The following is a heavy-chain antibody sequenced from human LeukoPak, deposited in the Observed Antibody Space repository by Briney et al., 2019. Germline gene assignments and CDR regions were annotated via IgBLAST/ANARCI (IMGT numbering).Heavy chain of an antibody. D-gene: IGHD3-10*01. CDR3: AREAVRPDYYGSGSYFDY. CDR1: GYTFTSYG. V-gene: IGHV1-18*01. CDR2: ISAYNGNT. J-gene: IGHJ4*02. Sequence: GASVKVSCKASGYTFTSYGISWVRQAPGQGLEWMGWISAYNGNTNYAQKLQGRVTMTTDTFTSTAYMELRSLRSDDTAVDYCAREAVRPDYYGSGSYFDYWGQGTLVTVSS.